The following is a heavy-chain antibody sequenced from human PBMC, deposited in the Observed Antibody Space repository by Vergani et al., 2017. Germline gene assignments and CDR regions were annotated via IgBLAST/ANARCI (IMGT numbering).Heavy chain of an antibody. Sequence: EVQLVESGGGLIQPGGSLRLSCAASGFTVSSNYMSWVRQAPGKGLEWVSVIYSGGSTYYADSVKGRFTISRDNSKNTLYLQINSLRAEDTAVYYCASSYPLAASYDFWSGYLDYWGQGTLVTVSS. J-gene: IGHJ4*02. V-gene: IGHV3-53*01. CDR3: ASSYPLAASYDFWSGYLDY. D-gene: IGHD3-3*01. CDR2: IYSGGST. CDR1: GFTVSSNY.